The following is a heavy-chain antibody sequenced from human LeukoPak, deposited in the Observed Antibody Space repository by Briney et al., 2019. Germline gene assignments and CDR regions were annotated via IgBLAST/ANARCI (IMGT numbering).Heavy chain of an antibody. D-gene: IGHD3-9*01. CDR3: AREEAPNLPYDILTGYYPPQGSQGGYYFDY. V-gene: IGHV4-61*02. CDR1: GGSISSGSYY. CDR2: IYTSGST. Sequence: SETLSLTCTVSGGSISSGSYYWSWIRQPAGKGLEWIGRIYTSGSTNYNPSLKSRVTISVDTSENQFSLKLSSVTAADTAVYYCAREEAPNLPYDILTGYYPPQGSQGGYYFDYWGQGTLVTVSS. J-gene: IGHJ4*02.